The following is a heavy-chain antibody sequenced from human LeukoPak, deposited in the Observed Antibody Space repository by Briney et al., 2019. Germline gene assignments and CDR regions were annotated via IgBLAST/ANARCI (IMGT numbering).Heavy chain of an antibody. Sequence: ASVKVSCKASGYTFTGYYMHWVRQAPGQGFEWMGWINPNSGGTNYAQKFQGRVTMTRDTSISTAYMELSGLRSDDTAVYYCARGLYGGNSKVGDYWGQGTLVTVSS. CDR3: ARGLYGGNSKVGDY. CDR2: INPNSGGT. V-gene: IGHV1-2*02. CDR1: GYTFTGYY. D-gene: IGHD4-23*01. J-gene: IGHJ4*02.